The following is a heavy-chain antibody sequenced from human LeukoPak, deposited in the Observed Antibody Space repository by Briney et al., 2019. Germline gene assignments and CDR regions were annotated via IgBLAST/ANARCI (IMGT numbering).Heavy chain of an antibody. CDR3: ARGPRSYDYVWGSYRFPSFDY. J-gene: IGHJ4*02. Sequence: SETLSLTCSVSGGSISNYFWGWLRQPAGKGLEWVGRLSASGTTNYNPSLRSRVTISVDTSKNQFSLKLSSVTAADTAVYYCARGPRSYDYVWGSYRFPSFDYWGQGTLVTVSS. CDR1: GGSISNYF. CDR2: LSASGTT. V-gene: IGHV4-4*07. D-gene: IGHD3-16*02.